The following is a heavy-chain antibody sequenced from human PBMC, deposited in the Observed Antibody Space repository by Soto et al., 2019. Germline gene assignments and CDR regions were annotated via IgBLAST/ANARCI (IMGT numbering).Heavy chain of an antibody. D-gene: IGHD3-9*01. Sequence: EVHLLESGGGLVQPGGSLRLSCAVSGFSFSNSAMTWVRQAPGKGLEWVSGISGSGDITYNTDSVKGRFAISRDNSKNVVYLQMRRLRAEDTAVYYCAKVPQWVLRYHDWFFDYWGQGTLVTVSS. CDR2: ISGSGDIT. CDR3: AKVPQWVLRYHDWFFDY. J-gene: IGHJ4*02. V-gene: IGHV3-23*01. CDR1: GFSFSNSA.